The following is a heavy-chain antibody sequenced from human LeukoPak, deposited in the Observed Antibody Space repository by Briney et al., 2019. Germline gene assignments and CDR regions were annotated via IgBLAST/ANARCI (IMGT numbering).Heavy chain of an antibody. Sequence: ASVKVSCKASGYTFTSYAMHWVRQAPGQGLEWLGWINAGNGNTKYSQKFQGRVTITRDTSASTAYMELSSLRSEDTAVYYCARSRTGTLSNWFDPWGQGTLVTVPS. CDR3: ARSRTGTLSNWFDP. CDR1: GYTFTSYA. D-gene: IGHD1-1*01. CDR2: INAGNGNT. J-gene: IGHJ5*02. V-gene: IGHV1-3*01.